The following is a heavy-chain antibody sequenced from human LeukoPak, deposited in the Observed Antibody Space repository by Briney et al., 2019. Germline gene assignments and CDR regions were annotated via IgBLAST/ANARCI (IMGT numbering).Heavy chain of an antibody. J-gene: IGHJ4*02. CDR2: ISSNGGST. CDR1: GFTFSSYP. V-gene: IGHV3-64*01. CDR3: AREGLGTYGPISYFDY. D-gene: IGHD1-7*01. Sequence: GGSLRLSCAASGFTFSSYPLHWVRQAPGKGLEYVSTISSNGGSTYYANSVKGRFTISRDNSKNKVYLQMGSLRTEDTAVYYCAREGLGTYGPISYFDYWGQGTLVTVSS.